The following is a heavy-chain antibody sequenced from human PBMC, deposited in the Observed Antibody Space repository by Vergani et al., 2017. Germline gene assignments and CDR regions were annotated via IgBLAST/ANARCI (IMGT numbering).Heavy chain of an antibody. D-gene: IGHD5-12*01. CDR3: AKDYNIMGALHY. Sequence: QVQLVESGGGVVQPGGSLRLSCVASGFSVSNSGMHWVRQTPGKGLEWVAFIQYDGSDIFYADFVEGRFTISRDNSKNTLFLQLKTLRAEDTGVYYCAKDYNIMGALHYWGQGTLVAVSS. CDR2: IQYDGSDI. CDR1: GFSVSNSG. J-gene: IGHJ4*02. V-gene: IGHV3-30*02.